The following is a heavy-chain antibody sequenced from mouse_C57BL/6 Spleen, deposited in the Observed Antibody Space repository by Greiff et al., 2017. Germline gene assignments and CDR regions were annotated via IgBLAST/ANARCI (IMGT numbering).Heavy chain of an antibody. J-gene: IGHJ1*03. CDR2: IDPSDSET. D-gene: IGHD1-3*01. CDR3: ARWTKVEYFDV. CDR1: GYTFTSYW. Sequence: QVQLQQPGAELVRPGSSVKLSCKASGYTFTSYWMHWVKQRPIQGLEWIGNIDPSDSETHYNQKFKDKATLTVDKSSSTAYMQLSSLTSEDSAGYYCARWTKVEYFDVWGTGTTVTVSS. V-gene: IGHV1-52*01.